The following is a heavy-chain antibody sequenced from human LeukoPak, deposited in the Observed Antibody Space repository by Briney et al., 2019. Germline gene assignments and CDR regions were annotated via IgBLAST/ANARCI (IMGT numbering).Heavy chain of an antibody. V-gene: IGHV3-7*01. CDR1: GFTFSSYA. CDR3: AGHANLGY. CDR2: IKKDGSEK. D-gene: IGHD7-27*01. J-gene: IGHJ4*02. Sequence: GGSLRLSCAASGFTFSSYAMNWVRQAPGKGLEWVANIKKDGSEKNYVDFVKGRFTISRDNAKNSLYLQVNSLRAEDTAIYYCAGHANLGYWGQGTLVTVSS.